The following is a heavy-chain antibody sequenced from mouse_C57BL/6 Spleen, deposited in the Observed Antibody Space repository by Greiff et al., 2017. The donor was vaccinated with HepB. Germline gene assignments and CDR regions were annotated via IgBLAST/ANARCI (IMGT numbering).Heavy chain of an antibody. CDR2: ISYDGSN. CDR3: AREGKSTTVAMDY. J-gene: IGHJ4*01. V-gene: IGHV3-6*01. CDR1: GYSITSGYY. Sequence: EVKLEESGPGLVKPSQSLSLTCSVPGYSITSGYYWNWIRQFPGNKLEWMGYISYDGSNNYNPSLKNRISITRDTSKNQFFLKLNSVTTEDTATYYCAREGKSTTVAMDYWGQGTSVTVAS. D-gene: IGHD1-1*01.